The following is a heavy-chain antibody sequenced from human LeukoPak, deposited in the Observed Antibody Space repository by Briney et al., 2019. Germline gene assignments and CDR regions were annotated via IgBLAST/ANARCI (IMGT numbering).Heavy chain of an antibody. Sequence: SETLSLTCTVSGGSISSYYWSWIRQPPGKGLEWIGSIYYSGSTYYNPSLKSRVTISVDTSKNQFSLKLSSVTAADTAVYYCARHESYYDFWSGYYSFDYWGQGTLVTVSS. D-gene: IGHD3-3*01. CDR1: GGSISSYY. V-gene: IGHV4-39*01. CDR2: IYYSGST. CDR3: ARHESYYDFWSGYYSFDY. J-gene: IGHJ4*02.